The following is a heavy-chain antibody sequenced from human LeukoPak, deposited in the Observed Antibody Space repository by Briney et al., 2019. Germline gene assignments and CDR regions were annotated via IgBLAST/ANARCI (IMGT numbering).Heavy chain of an antibody. Sequence: GGSLRLSCAASGFTFSTYWMHWVRQAPGKGLVWASRINSDGSSTIYADSVKGRFTISRDNAKNALYLQMNSLRAEDTAVYYCATSRGNWFDPWGQGTLVTVSS. V-gene: IGHV3-74*01. CDR1: GFTFSTYW. CDR3: ATSRGNWFDP. CDR2: INSDGSST. D-gene: IGHD3-10*01. J-gene: IGHJ5*02.